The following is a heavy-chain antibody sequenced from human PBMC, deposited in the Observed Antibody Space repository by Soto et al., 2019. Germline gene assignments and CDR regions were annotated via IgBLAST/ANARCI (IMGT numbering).Heavy chain of an antibody. CDR3: ARDNYCSGGSCYWGAYYYYMDV. D-gene: IGHD2-15*01. CDR1: GGSISSYY. V-gene: IGHV4-59*01. CDR2: IYYSGST. J-gene: IGHJ6*03. Sequence: PSETLSLTCTVSGGSISSYYWIWLRQPPGKGLEWIGYIYYSGSTNYNPSLKSRVTISVDTSKNQFSLKLSSVTAADTAVYYCARDNYCSGGSCYWGAYYYYMDVWGKGTTVTVSS.